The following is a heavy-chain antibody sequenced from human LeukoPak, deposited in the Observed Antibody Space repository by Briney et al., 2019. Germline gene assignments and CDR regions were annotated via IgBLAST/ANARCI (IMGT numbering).Heavy chain of an antibody. Sequence: ASVKASCKASGYTFTGYYMHWVRQAPGQGLEWMGWINPNSGGTNSAQKFQGRVTMTRDTSISTAYMELSRLRSDDTAVYYCARGGYYDSSGYYYPFDYWGQGTLVTVSS. CDR1: GYTFTGYY. V-gene: IGHV1-2*02. CDR3: ARGGYYDSSGYYYPFDY. J-gene: IGHJ4*02. CDR2: INPNSGGT. D-gene: IGHD3-22*01.